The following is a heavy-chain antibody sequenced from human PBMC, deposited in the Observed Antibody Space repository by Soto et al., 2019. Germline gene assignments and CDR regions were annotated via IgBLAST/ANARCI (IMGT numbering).Heavy chain of an antibody. CDR3: ARGVPYYYGSGASGWFDP. J-gene: IGHJ5*02. Sequence: QVQLQQWGAGLLKPSETLSLTCAVYGGSFSGYYWSWIRQPPGKGLEWIGEINHSGSTNYNPSLKSRVTISVGTSKNQFSLKLSSVTAADTAVYYCARGVPYYYGSGASGWFDPWGQGTLVTVSS. CDR1: GGSFSGYY. D-gene: IGHD3-10*01. V-gene: IGHV4-34*01. CDR2: INHSGST.